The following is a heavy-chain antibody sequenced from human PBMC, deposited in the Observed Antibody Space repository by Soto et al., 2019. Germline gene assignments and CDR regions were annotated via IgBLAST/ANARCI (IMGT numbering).Heavy chain of an antibody. Sequence: PSETLSLTCTVSGGSISSSSYYWGWIRQPPGKGLEWIGSIYYSGSTYYNPSLKSRVTISVDTSKNQFSLKLSSVTAADTAVYYCARHLREHIVATIDGYYFDYWGQGTLVTVSS. V-gene: IGHV4-39*01. CDR2: IYYSGST. D-gene: IGHD5-12*01. CDR1: GGSISSSSYY. J-gene: IGHJ4*02. CDR3: ARHLREHIVATIDGYYFDY.